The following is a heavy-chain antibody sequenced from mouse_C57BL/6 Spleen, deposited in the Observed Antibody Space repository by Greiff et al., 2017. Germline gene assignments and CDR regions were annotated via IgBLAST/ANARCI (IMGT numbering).Heavy chain of an antibody. J-gene: IGHJ1*03. CDR3: ARDRGTTVVATRYFDV. V-gene: IGHV5-4*01. D-gene: IGHD1-1*01. CDR1: GFTFSSYA. CDR2: ISDGGSYT. Sequence: EVKLMESGGGLVKPGGSLKLSCAASGFTFSSYAMSWVRQTPEKRLEWVATISDGGSYTYYTDNVKGRFTISRDNAKNNLYLQMRHLKSADTAMYYCARDRGTTVVATRYFDVWGTGTTVTVSS.